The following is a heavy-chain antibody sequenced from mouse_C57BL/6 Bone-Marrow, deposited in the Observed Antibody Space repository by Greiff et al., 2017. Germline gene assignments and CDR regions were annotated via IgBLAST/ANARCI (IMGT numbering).Heavy chain of an antibody. D-gene: IGHD2-5*01. CDR2: IKSDGGST. CDR3: ARHYSNYVLFDY. Sequence: EVPLVESGGGLVQPGESLKLSCESNEYEFPSPDLSWVRKTPEKRLELVAAIKSDGGSTYYPDTMERRFIISRDNTKKTLYLQMNSLRSKDTALYYCARHYSNYVLFDYWGQGTTRTVSS. CDR1: EYEFPSPD. V-gene: IGHV5-2*01. J-gene: IGHJ2*01.